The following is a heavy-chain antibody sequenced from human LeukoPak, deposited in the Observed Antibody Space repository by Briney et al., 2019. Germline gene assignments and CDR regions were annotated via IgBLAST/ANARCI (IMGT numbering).Heavy chain of an antibody. CDR2: ISGYNGET. J-gene: IGHJ4*02. V-gene: IGHV1-18*01. D-gene: IGHD1-26*01. CDR3: AKDGEVGATADLFDY. CDR1: GYRFTSSG. Sequence: ASVKVSCKASGYRFTSSGISWVRQAPGQGLEWMGWISGYNGETNYVQKFQGRVTMTTDSSTSTAYMELSSLRSEDTAVYYCAKDGEVGATADLFDYWGQGTLVTVSS.